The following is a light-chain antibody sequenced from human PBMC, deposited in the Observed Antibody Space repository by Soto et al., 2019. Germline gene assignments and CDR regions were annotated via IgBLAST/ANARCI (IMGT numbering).Light chain of an antibody. CDR2: GAS. CDR1: QSVSSS. Sequence: EIVMTQSPATLSVSPGERVTLSCRASQSVSSSLAWYQQKPGQAPRLLIYGASTKATGIPARFSGSGSGTEFTLTISSLQSEVFAVYYCQQYNNWPPFTFGPGPKVHIK. V-gene: IGKV3-15*01. J-gene: IGKJ3*01. CDR3: QQYNNWPPFT.